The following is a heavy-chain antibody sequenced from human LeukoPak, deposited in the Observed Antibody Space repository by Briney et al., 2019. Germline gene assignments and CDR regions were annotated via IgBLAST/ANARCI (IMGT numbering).Heavy chain of an antibody. CDR1: GVSFDDYY. Sequence: PSETLSLTCAVSGVSFDDYYWSWVRQPPGKGPEWIGEINHSGYTNDSPSLKSRVTMSIDTSRKQFSLNLRSVTVADTAVYYCTRMTTGHDYWGQGTLVTVSS. CDR3: TRMTTGHDY. D-gene: IGHD4-17*01. J-gene: IGHJ4*02. V-gene: IGHV4-34*01. CDR2: INHSGYT.